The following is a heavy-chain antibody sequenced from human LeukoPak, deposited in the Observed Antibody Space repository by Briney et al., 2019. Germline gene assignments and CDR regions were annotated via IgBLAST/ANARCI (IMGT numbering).Heavy chain of an antibody. CDR1: GYSFTSYW. CDR3: ARRYCSGGSCSYVDY. Sequence: GESLKISCKGSGYSFTSYWIGWVRPMPGKGLEWMGIIYPGDSDTRYSPSFQGQVTISADKSISTAYLQWSSLKASDTAMYYCARRYCSGGSCSYVDYWGQGTLVTVSS. J-gene: IGHJ4*02. D-gene: IGHD2-15*01. CDR2: IYPGDSDT. V-gene: IGHV5-51*01.